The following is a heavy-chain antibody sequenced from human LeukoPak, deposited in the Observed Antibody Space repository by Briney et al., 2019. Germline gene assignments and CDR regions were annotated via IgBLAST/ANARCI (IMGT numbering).Heavy chain of an antibody. CDR3: ARTRIPAYYDFWSGYVSGFDY. D-gene: IGHD3-3*01. CDR1: GGSINNYY. V-gene: IGHV4-59*01. CDR2: IYYTGRT. Sequence: SETLSLTCSVSGGSINNYYWSWIRQPPGKGLEYIGFIYYTGRTNYDSALKSRVTISVDTSKNQFSLNLNSVTAADTAVYYCARTRIPAYYDFWSGYVSGFDYWGQGTLVTVSS. J-gene: IGHJ4*02.